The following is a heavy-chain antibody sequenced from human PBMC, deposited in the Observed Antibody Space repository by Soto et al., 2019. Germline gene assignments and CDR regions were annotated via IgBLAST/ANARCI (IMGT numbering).Heavy chain of an antibody. CDR3: ARSGYSSSHNWFET. CDR2: IYHSGST. V-gene: IGHV4-4*02. D-gene: IGHD6-13*01. J-gene: IGHJ5*02. CDR1: GGSIRSSDC. Sequence: SETLSLTCAVCGGSIRSSDCSSWVRQPPGNGLECIGEIYHSGSTNYNPSIKSRVTISVDKSKNQFSLELSSVTAADTAVYYCARSGYSSSHNWFETWGQGNL.